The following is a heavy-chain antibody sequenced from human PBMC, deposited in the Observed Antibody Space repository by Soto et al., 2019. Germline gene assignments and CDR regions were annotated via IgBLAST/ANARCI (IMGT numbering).Heavy chain of an antibody. D-gene: IGHD4-17*01. J-gene: IGHJ6*02. CDR3: AREGSDGDSGWGMDV. CDR1: GFTFSSYA. Sequence: QVQLVESGGGVVQPGRSLRLSCAASGFTFSSYAMHWVRQAPGKGLEWVAVISYDGSNKYYADSVKGRFTISRDNSKNSLYLQMTSLRAEETAVYYCAREGSDGDSGWGMDVWGQGTTVTVSS. V-gene: IGHV3-30-3*01. CDR2: ISYDGSNK.